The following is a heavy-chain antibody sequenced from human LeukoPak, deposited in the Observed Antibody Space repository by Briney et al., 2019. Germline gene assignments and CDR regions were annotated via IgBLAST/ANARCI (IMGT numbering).Heavy chain of an antibody. CDR3: ARDAQRGFDYSNSLKN. CDR1: GFIFSHHG. CDR2: IWSDATNR. V-gene: IGHV3-33*01. Sequence: GGSLRLSCAASGFIFSHHGMHWVRQAPGKGLEWVAVIWSDATNRFYADSVKGRFTISRDNSQNTVSLQMDSLRVKDTAIYYCARDAQRGFDYSNSLKNWGHGTLVTVSS. J-gene: IGHJ4*01. D-gene: IGHD4-11*01.